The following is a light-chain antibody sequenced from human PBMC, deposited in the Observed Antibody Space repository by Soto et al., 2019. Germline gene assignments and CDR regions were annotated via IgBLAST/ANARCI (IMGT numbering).Light chain of an antibody. J-gene: IGKJ1*01. V-gene: IGKV3-15*01. CDR1: QSVSDTH. CDR2: RAS. CDR3: QQYSNWPPWT. Sequence: EIVLTQSPGALSLSPGESATLSCRASQSVSDTHVAWYQQKPGQAPRLLIFRASSRATGVPARFSGRGSGTEFTLTISGLQSEDFAVYYCQQYSNWPPWTFGPGTKVDIK.